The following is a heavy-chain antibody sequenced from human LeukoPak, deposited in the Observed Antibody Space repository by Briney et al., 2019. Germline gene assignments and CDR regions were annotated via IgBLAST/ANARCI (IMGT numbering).Heavy chain of an antibody. D-gene: IGHD3-16*01. CDR2: IYYDGST. Sequence: SQTLSLTCTVSGGSISSSTYYWGWIRQPPGKGLEWIGTIYYDGSTYYSPSLKSRVTISVDTSKNQFSLKLSSVTAADTAVYYCARDRGELYDYWGQGTLVTVSS. J-gene: IGHJ4*02. CDR3: ARDRGELYDY. V-gene: IGHV4-39*07. CDR1: GGSISSSTYY.